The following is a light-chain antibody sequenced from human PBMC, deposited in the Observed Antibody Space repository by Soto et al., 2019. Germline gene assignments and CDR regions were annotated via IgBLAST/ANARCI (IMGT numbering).Light chain of an antibody. V-gene: IGKV1-5*03. Sequence: DIQMTQSPSTLSASVGDRVTITCRASQSISSWLAWYQQKPGKAPKLLIYKASSLEGGIPSRFRGSGSETEFPLTISSLQPEDFATYYCQQYNSYQYTFGQGTKLEIK. CDR2: KAS. J-gene: IGKJ2*01. CDR3: QQYNSYQYT. CDR1: QSISSW.